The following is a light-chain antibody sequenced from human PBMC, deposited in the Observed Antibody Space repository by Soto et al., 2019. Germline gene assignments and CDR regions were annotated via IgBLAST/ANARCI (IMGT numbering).Light chain of an antibody. Sequence: QSALTQPRSVSGSPGQSVTISCTGTSNDVGGYNYVSWYQQHPGKAPKLMIYDVSKRPSGVPDRFSGSKSGNTASLTISGLQAEDEAYYYCCSYAGSTYVFGTGTKLTV. J-gene: IGLJ1*01. V-gene: IGLV2-11*01. CDR2: DVS. CDR1: SNDVGGYNY. CDR3: CSYAGSTYV.